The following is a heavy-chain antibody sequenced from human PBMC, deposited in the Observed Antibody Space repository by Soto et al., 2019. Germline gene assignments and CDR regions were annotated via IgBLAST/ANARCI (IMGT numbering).Heavy chain of an antibody. CDR3: ARDLDGYDFWSGSYYYGMDV. V-gene: IGHV1-18*01. Sequence: ASVKVSCKASGYTFTSYGISWVRQAPGQGLEWMGWISAYNGNTNYAQKLQGRVTMTTDTSTSTAYMELRSLRSDDTAVYYCARDLDGYDFWSGSYYYGMDVWGQGTTVTSP. J-gene: IGHJ6*02. CDR1: GYTFTSYG. CDR2: ISAYNGNT. D-gene: IGHD3-3*01.